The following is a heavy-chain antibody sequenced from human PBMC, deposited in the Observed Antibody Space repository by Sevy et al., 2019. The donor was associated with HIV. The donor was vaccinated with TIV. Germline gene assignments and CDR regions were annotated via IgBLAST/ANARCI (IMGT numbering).Heavy chain of an antibody. CDR1: GFTFNVYG. V-gene: IGHV3-30*02. J-gene: IGHJ4*02. CDR3: AKDLTERYSTSSGDFDY. CDR2: TRYDGSTK. D-gene: IGHD6-6*01. Sequence: GGSLRLSCAASGFTFNVYGMHWVRQAPGKGLQWVAFTRYDGSTKYYADPVKGRFTISRDNSKNTLYLQMNSLRVEDTAMYYCAKDLTERYSTSSGDFDYWGQGSLVTVSS.